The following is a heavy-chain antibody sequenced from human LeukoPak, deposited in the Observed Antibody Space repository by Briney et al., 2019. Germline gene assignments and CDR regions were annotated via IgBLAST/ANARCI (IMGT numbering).Heavy chain of an antibody. CDR1: GFTFSSCS. CDR2: ISSSSSYI. Sequence: GGSLRLSCAASGFTFSSCSMNWVRQAPGEGLEWVSSISSSSSYIYYADSVKGRFTISRDNSKNTLYLEMNSLRAEDTAIYYCAKMKGHPLPKYYMDVWGQGTTVTVSS. V-gene: IGHV3-21*04. D-gene: IGHD1-26*01. J-gene: IGHJ6*01. CDR3: AKMKGHPLPKYYMDV.